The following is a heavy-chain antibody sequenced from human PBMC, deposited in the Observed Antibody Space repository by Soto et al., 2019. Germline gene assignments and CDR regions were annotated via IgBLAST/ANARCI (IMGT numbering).Heavy chain of an antibody. V-gene: IGHV1-18*04. CDR2: TSPYNGNT. J-gene: IGHJ4*02. CDR1: GYTFVAYG. CDR3: ARAPPTKVSASDY. Sequence: QVQLVQSGAEVKKPGASVKVSCKASGYTFVAYGISWVRQAPGQGLEWMGWTSPYNGNTKYAEMFQGTVTMTTDTATSTASFELRSLRSDDTAVYYCARAPPTKVSASDYWGQGTLVTVSS.